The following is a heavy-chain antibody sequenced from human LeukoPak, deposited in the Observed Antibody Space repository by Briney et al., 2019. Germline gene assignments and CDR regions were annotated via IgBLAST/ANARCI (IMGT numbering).Heavy chain of an antibody. J-gene: IGHJ6*03. Sequence: ASVKVSCKASGYTFTNYGIYWVRQAPGQGLEWRAWISAYNGNTNYAQKLQGRATVTTDTSTSTAYMKLRSLRSDDTAIYYCARAEGVVVAAHIDVWGKGTTVTVSS. V-gene: IGHV1-18*01. CDR3: ARAEGVVVAAHIDV. CDR2: ISAYNGNT. D-gene: IGHD2-15*01. CDR1: GYTFTNYG.